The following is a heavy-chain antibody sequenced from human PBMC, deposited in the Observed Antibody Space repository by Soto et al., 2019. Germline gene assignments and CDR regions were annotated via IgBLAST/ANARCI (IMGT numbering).Heavy chain of an antibody. Sequence: GGSLRLSCAASGFTFSSCNMNWVRQAPGKGLEWVSYISSSSSTIYYADSVKGRFTISGDNAKNSLYLQMNSLRDEDTAVYYCARDTPYSSSWYLDYYYGMDVWGQGTTVTVSS. D-gene: IGHD6-13*01. CDR1: GFTFSSCN. J-gene: IGHJ6*02. CDR2: ISSSSSTI. CDR3: ARDTPYSSSWYLDYYYGMDV. V-gene: IGHV3-48*02.